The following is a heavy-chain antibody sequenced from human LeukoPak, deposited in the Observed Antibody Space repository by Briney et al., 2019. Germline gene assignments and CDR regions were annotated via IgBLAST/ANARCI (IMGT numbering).Heavy chain of an antibody. CDR2: ISGSGGST. CDR3: AKGLPRGYYFDH. J-gene: IGHJ4*02. Sequence: GGSLRLSCAASGFTFSSYAMSWVRQAPGKGLECVSAISGSGGSTYYADSVKGRFTISRDNSKNKLYLQMNSLRAEDTAVYYCAKGLPRGYYFDHWGQGTLVTVSS. CDR1: GFTFSSYA. D-gene: IGHD3-22*01. V-gene: IGHV3-23*01.